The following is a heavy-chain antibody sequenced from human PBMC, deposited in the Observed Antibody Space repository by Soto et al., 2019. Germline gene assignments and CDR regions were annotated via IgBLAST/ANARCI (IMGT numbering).Heavy chain of an antibody. V-gene: IGHV3-74*01. CDR3: ARGEDIVLVPAAVNLYYYYGMDV. CDR2: INSDGSST. Sequence: GGSLRLSCAASGFTFSSYWMHWVRQAPGKGLVWVSRINSDGSSTSYADSVKGRFTISRDNAKNTLYLQMNSLRAEDTAVYYCARGEDIVLVPAAVNLYYYYGMDVWGQGTTVTGSS. J-gene: IGHJ6*02. CDR1: GFTFSSYW. D-gene: IGHD2-2*01.